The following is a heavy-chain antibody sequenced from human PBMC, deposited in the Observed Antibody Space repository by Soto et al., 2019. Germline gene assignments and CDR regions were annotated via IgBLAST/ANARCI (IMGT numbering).Heavy chain of an antibody. CDR1: GLTISGKKY. J-gene: IGHJ3*01. D-gene: IGHD1-1*01. V-gene: IGHV3-53*01. CDR2: LYDVDGS. Sequence: DVQLVESGGGLIQPGESLRLSCAAFGLTISGKKYVAWVRQAPGKGLEWVSALYDVDGSFYADSVTGRFTTPSDSSKNTVYLQMNDLRPDDTAVYYCATWHEREHAFDVWGQGTTVTISS. CDR3: ATWHEREHAFDV.